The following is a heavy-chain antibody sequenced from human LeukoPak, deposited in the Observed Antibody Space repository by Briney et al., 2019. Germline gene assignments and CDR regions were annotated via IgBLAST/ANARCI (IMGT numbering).Heavy chain of an antibody. Sequence: GGSLRLSCAASGFTFSSCAMSWVRQAPGKGLEGVSAISGSGGSTYYADSVKGRLTISRDNSKNTLYLQMNSLRAEDTAVYYGAKVGIAARPDEAFFDYWGQGTLVTVSS. CDR1: GFTFSSCA. J-gene: IGHJ4*02. D-gene: IGHD6-6*01. CDR3: AKVGIAARPDEAFFDY. CDR2: ISGSGGST. V-gene: IGHV3-23*01.